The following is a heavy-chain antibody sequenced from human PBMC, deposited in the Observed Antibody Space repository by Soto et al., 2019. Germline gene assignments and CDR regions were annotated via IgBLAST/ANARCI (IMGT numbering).Heavy chain of an antibody. D-gene: IGHD2-21*01. V-gene: IGHV4-59*08. J-gene: IGHJ5*02. CDR3: ARQPTTGDTDLWFDP. CDR2: IYYSGST. Sequence: TSETLSLTCTVSGGSISSYYWSWIRQPPGKGLEWIGYIYYSGSTYYNPSLASRVTVSVDTSKNEFSLKLRSVTAADTAVYYCARQPTTGDTDLWFDPWGQGTLVTVSS. CDR1: GGSISSYY.